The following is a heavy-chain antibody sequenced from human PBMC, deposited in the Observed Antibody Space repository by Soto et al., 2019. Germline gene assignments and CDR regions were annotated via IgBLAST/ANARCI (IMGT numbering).Heavy chain of an antibody. CDR1: GFTFSSYA. D-gene: IGHD3-22*01. CDR3: AIYEEYYYDSRGYARAYCYYCMDV. Sequence: GGSLRLSCAASGFTFSSYAMHWVRQAPGKGLEWVAVISYDGSNKYYADSVKGRFTISRDNSKNTLYLQMNSLRAEDTAVYYCAIYEEYYYDSRGYARAYCYYCMDVWGKGTTVTVSS. J-gene: IGHJ6*04. CDR2: ISYDGSNK. V-gene: IGHV3-30-3*01.